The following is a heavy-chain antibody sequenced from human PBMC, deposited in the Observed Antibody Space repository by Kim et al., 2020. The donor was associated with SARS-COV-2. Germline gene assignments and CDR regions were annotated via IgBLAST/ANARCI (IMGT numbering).Heavy chain of an antibody. D-gene: IGHD3-3*01. V-gene: IGHV3-21*01. Sequence: GGSLRLSCAASGFTFSSYSMNWVRQAPGKGLEWVSSISSSSSYIYYADSVKGRFTISRDNAKNSLYLQMNSLRAEDTAVYYCARDQVEVWSGYYNYYYGMDVWGQGTTVTVSS. CDR2: ISSSSSYI. CDR3: ARDQVEVWSGYYNYYYGMDV. CDR1: GFTFSSYS. J-gene: IGHJ6*02.